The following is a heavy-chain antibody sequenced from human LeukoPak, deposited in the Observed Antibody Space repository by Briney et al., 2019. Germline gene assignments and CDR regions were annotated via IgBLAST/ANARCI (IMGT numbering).Heavy chain of an antibody. CDR1: GGTFSSYV. V-gene: IGHV1-69*04. D-gene: IGHD2-2*01. Sequence: SVKVSCKASGGTFSSYVTSWVRQAPGQGLGWMGRIIPIVGTANYAQKFQGRVTITADKSTSTAYMELSSLRSEDTAIYYCARGTQVWSSRRGAFDIWGQGTMVTVSS. CDR2: IIPIVGTA. J-gene: IGHJ3*02. CDR3: ARGTQVWSSRRGAFDI.